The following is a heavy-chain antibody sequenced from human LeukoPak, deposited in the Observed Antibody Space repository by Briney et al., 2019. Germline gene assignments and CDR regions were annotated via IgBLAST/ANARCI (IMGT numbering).Heavy chain of an antibody. D-gene: IGHD3-22*01. CDR1: GGSISSYY. J-gene: IGHJ4*02. V-gene: IGHV4-59*01. CDR3: ARVSPTYYYDSSGYYYPDY. CDR2: IYYSGST. Sequence: SETLSLTCTVSGGSISSYYWSWIRQPPGKGLEWIGYIYYSGSTNYNPSLKSRVTISVGTSKNQFSLKLSSVTAADTAVYYCARVSPTYYYDSSGYYYPDYWGQGTLVTVSS.